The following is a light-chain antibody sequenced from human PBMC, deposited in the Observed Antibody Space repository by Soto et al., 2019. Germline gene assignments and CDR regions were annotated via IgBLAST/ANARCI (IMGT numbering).Light chain of an antibody. CDR3: QHRSSWPPT. J-gene: IGKJ4*01. V-gene: IGKV3-11*01. CDR2: ETS. Sequence: IVLTQSPVTLSLSPGERATLSCRASQSVSHFLAWFQQKPGQAPRLLIYETSHRVPGTPARFSGSGSGTYFTLTIIRLDAEDFALYFCQHRSSWPPTFGGGTKVEIK. CDR1: QSVSHF.